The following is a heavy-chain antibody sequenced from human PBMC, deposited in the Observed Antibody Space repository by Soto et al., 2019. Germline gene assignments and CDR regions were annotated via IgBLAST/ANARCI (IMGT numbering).Heavy chain of an antibody. CDR2: NSWNRGSI. CDR3: AKDIRGGSVPLFYYYDGMDV. CDR1: GFTFDDYA. Sequence: EVQLVEPGGGLVQPGRSLRLSCAASGFTFDDYAMHWVRQAPGKGLEWVSGNSWNRGSIGYADSVKGRFTISRDNAKNSLYLQMNSLRAEDTALYYCAKDIRGGSVPLFYYYDGMDVWGPGATVTVSS. V-gene: IGHV3-9*01. D-gene: IGHD2-15*01. J-gene: IGHJ6*02.